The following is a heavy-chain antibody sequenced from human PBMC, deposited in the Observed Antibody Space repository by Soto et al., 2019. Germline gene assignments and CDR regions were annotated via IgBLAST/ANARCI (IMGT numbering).Heavy chain of an antibody. CDR1: GFSLGSYG. CDR3: AREIGYSSTWPSY. CDR2: IGFDGNND. D-gene: IGHD6-13*01. Sequence: QVQLVESGGGVVQPGRSLRLSCAASGFSLGSYGMHWVRQAPGKGLEWVVVIGFDGNNDYYANSVKGRFTISRDNSGNTLYLEMKSLRVEDTAVYYCAREIGYSSTWPSYWGPGTLVTVSS. V-gene: IGHV3-33*01. J-gene: IGHJ4*02.